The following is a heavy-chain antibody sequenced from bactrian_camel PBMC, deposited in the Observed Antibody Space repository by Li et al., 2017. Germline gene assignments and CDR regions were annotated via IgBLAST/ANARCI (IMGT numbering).Heavy chain of an antibody. D-gene: IGHD5*01. V-gene: IGHV3S1*01. Sequence: VQLVESGGGLVRPGGSLRLSCAASGFTFSRHWMYWLRQAPGKGLEWVSSINSDGGTSYYQNSVKGRFTLSKDNAENTLYLQMNNLKPEDTGMYYCATSPLRWALVPRLRHGLLGQRHPGHRL. J-gene: IGHJ7*01. CDR2: INSDGGTS. CDR1: GFTFSRHW.